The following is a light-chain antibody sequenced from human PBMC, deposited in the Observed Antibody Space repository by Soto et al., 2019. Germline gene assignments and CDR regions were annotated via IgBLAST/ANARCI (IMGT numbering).Light chain of an antibody. CDR2: VAS. Sequence: EIVMTQSPATLSVSPGERATLSCRASQSVNSNLAWYQQKPGQAPRLLMYVASTRASGIPARFSGSGSGTEFTLAISSLQSEDFAVYYCQQYNDWPLTFGGGTQVEIK. J-gene: IGKJ4*01. CDR1: QSVNSN. CDR3: QQYNDWPLT. V-gene: IGKV3D-15*01.